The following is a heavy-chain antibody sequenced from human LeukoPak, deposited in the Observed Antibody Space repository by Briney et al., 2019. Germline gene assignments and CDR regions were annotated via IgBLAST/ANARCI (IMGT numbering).Heavy chain of an antibody. CDR3: TTVQENDY. V-gene: IGHV3-15*01. CDR2: INSKTDGGTT. J-gene: IGHJ4*02. CDR1: GFTFSNAW. Sequence: GGSLRLSCAASGFTFSNAWMSWVRQAPGKGLEWVGRINSKTDGGTTDYAAPVKGRFTISRDDSKNTLYLQMNSLKTEDTAVYYCTTVQENDYWGQGTLVTVSS.